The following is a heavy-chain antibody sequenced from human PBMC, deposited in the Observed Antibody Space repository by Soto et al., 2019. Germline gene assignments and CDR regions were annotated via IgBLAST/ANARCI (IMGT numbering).Heavy chain of an antibody. CDR2: IYISSSTI. V-gene: IGHV3-48*02. CDR1: GFTFSSYS. J-gene: IGHJ3*02. Sequence: EVQLVESGGGLVQPGGSLRLSCAASGFTFSSYSMNWVRQAPGKGLEWVSYIYISSSTIYYADSVKGRFTISRDNVENSLYLQMNSLRDEDTAGYYCARGQWLVPFAFDIWGQGTMVTVSS. CDR3: ARGQWLVPFAFDI. D-gene: IGHD6-19*01.